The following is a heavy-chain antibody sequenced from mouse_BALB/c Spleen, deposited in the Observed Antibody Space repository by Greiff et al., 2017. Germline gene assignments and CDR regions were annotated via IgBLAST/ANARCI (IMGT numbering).Heavy chain of an antibody. CDR3: AREDAMDY. CDR1: GFTFSSYA. V-gene: IGHV5-6-5*01. Sequence: EVKLLESGGGLVKPGGSLKLSCAASGFTFSSYAMSWVRQTPEKRLEWVASISIGGSTYYSDSVKGRFTNSRDNARNILYLRMSSLRTEDTAMYYCAREDAMDYGGQGTSVTVSS. CDR2: ISIGGST. J-gene: IGHJ4*01.